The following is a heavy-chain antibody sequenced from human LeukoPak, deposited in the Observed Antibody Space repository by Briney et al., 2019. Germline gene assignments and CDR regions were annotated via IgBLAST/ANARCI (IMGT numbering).Heavy chain of an antibody. CDR3: ARTQYSSGWYNWFDP. J-gene: IGHJ5*02. D-gene: IGHD6-19*01. CDR1: GFTISSYA. Sequence: GGSLRLSCAASGFTISSYAMRWVRQAPGKRLEWVSAISGSGGITYYADSVKGRFTISRDNSKNTLYLQMNSLRAEDTAVYYCARTQYSSGWYNWFDPWGQGTLVTVSS. CDR2: ISGSGGIT. V-gene: IGHV3-23*01.